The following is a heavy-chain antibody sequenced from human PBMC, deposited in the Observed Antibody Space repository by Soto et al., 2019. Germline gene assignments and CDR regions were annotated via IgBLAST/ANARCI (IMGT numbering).Heavy chain of an antibody. CDR1: GFTFSVSA. Sequence: EVQLVESGGGLVQPGGSLKLSCAASGFTFSVSAMHWVRQASGKGLEWVGRVRSKGNNYATTYAASVKGRFTISRDDSKNTAYLQMNRLKTEDTAVYFCARFSASENWYCDLWGRGTLGTVSS. CDR3: ARFSASENWYCDL. CDR2: VRSKGNNYAT. J-gene: IGHJ2*01. V-gene: IGHV3-73*02. D-gene: IGHD5-12*01.